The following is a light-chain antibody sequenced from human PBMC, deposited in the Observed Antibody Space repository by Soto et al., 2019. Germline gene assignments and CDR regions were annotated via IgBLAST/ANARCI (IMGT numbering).Light chain of an antibody. V-gene: IGLV1-47*01. CDR3: AAWDDSLSGVV. CDR2: TNN. J-gene: IGLJ3*02. CDR1: SSNFESNY. Sequence: QSVLTQPPSVSGTPGQRVTISCSGSSSNFESNYVYWYQQLPGAAPKLLIYTNNQRPSGVPDRFSGSKSGTSASLAISGLRSEDEAGYYCAAWDDSLSGVVFGGGTKLTVL.